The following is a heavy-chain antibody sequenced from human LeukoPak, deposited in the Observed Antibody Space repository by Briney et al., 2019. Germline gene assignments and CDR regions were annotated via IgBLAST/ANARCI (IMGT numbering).Heavy chain of an antibody. CDR1: GFTFSSYA. CDR3: AGDRSYGSRRVDY. Sequence: AGSLRLSCAASGFTFSSYAMHWVRQAPGKGLEWLAVISYDGSNKYYADSVKGRFTISRDNSKNTLYLQMNSLRAEDTAVYYCAGDRSYGSRRVDYWGQGTLVTVSS. V-gene: IGHV3-30*04. CDR2: ISYDGSNK. J-gene: IGHJ4*02. D-gene: IGHD3-10*01.